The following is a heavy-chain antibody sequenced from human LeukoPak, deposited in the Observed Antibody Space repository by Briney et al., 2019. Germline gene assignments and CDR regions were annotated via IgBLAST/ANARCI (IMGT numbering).Heavy chain of an antibody. Sequence: GGSLRLSCAASGFTFSSYSLNWVRQAPGMGLEWVSSISSSSNYIYYADSVKGRFTISRDNAKNSLYLQMNSLRAEDTAVYYCARDQVVPAAIYMDVWGKGTTVTISS. J-gene: IGHJ6*03. V-gene: IGHV3-21*01. CDR2: ISSSSNYI. D-gene: IGHD2-2*01. CDR1: GFTFSSYS. CDR3: ARDQVVPAAIYMDV.